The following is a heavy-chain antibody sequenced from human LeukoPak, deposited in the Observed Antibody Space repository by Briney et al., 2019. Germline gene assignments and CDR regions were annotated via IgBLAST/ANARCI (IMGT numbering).Heavy chain of an antibody. CDR1: GFTFSDYY. CDR2: ISPSGSAI. CDR3: ARAQIGILTGSEVIDY. Sequence: KPGGSLRLSCAASGFTFSDYYMSWIRQAPGKGLEWVSYISPSGSAIYYADSVRGRFTISRDNSKNSLYLQMNSLRAEDTALYYCARAQIGILTGSEVIDYWGQGTLVTVSS. J-gene: IGHJ4*02. D-gene: IGHD3-9*01. V-gene: IGHV3-11*01.